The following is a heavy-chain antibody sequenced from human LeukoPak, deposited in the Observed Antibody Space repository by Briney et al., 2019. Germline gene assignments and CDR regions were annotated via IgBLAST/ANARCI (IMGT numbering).Heavy chain of an antibody. CDR2: INPNSGGT. CDR3: ARIPGYSSGWYGPNDY. J-gene: IGHJ4*02. CDR1: GYTFTGFY. Sequence: ASVKVSCKASGYTFTGFYMHWVRQAPGQGLEWMGWINPNSGGTNYAQKFQGRVTMTRDTSISTAYMELSRLRSDDTAVYYCARIPGYSSGWYGPNDYWGQGTLVTVSS. V-gene: IGHV1-2*02. D-gene: IGHD6-19*01.